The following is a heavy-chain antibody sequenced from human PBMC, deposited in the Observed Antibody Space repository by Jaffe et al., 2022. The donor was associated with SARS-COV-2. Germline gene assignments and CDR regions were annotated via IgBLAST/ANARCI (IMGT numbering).Heavy chain of an antibody. V-gene: IGHV3-74*01. CDR2: INSDGSST. D-gene: IGHD5-18*01. Sequence: EVQLVESGGGLVQPGGSLRLSCAASGFTFSSYWMHWVRQAPGKGLVWVSRINSDGSSTSYADSVKGRFTISRDNAKNTLYLQMNSLRAEDTAVYYCARVGREYSYGDYYYYYYMDVWGKGTTVTVSS. J-gene: IGHJ6*03. CDR3: ARVGREYSYGDYYYYYYMDV. CDR1: GFTFSSYW.